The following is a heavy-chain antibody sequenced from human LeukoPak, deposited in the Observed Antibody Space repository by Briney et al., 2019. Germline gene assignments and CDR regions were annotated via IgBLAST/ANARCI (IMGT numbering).Heavy chain of an antibody. D-gene: IGHD5-12*01. CDR1: GYSISSGYY. J-gene: IGHJ4*02. CDR2: IYHSGST. CDR3: ARAPGTHSGYEAFDY. V-gene: IGHV4-38-2*02. Sequence: SETLSLTCTVSGYSISSGYYWGWIRQPPGKGLEWIGSIYHSGSTYYNPSLKSRVTISVDTSKNQFSLKLSSATAADTAVYYCARAPGTHSGYEAFDYWGQGTLVTVSS.